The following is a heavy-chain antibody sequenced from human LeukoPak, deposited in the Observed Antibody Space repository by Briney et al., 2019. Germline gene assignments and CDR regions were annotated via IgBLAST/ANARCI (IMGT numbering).Heavy chain of an antibody. Sequence: GGSLRLSCAASGFTVSSNYMSWVRQAPGKGLEWVSVIYSGGTTNYADSVKGRFTISRDNSKNALFLQMNSLRAEDTAVYYCARGGYSSSWYHFDYWGQGTLVTVSS. CDR1: GFTVSSNY. J-gene: IGHJ4*02. V-gene: IGHV3-53*01. D-gene: IGHD6-13*01. CDR3: ARGGYSSSWYHFDY. CDR2: IYSGGTT.